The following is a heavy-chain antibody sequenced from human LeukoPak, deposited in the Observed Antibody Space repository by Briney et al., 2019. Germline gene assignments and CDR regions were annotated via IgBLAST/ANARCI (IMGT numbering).Heavy chain of an antibody. Sequence: PGGSLRLSCAASRFTFDDYGMSWVRQAPGKGLEWVSGINWIGGSTGYADSVKGRFTISRDNAKNSLYLQMNSLRAEDTALYYCARSVGYSSSWYVGYFDYWGQGTLVTVSS. CDR3: ARSVGYSSSWYVGYFDY. D-gene: IGHD6-13*01. CDR2: INWIGGST. V-gene: IGHV3-20*04. CDR1: RFTFDDYG. J-gene: IGHJ4*02.